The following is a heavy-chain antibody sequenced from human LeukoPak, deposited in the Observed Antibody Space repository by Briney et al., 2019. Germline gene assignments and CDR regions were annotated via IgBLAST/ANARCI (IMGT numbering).Heavy chain of an antibody. CDR1: GFTFSRYS. J-gene: IGHJ4*02. CDR2: ISSSSDTI. D-gene: IGHD6-6*01. V-gene: IGHV3-48*01. Sequence: PGGSLRLSCAASGFTFSRYSMNWVRQAPGKGLEWVSYISSSSDTIYYADSVKGRFTISRDNAKNSLYLQMNSLRAEDTAVYYCARDHGRGSSSFYSWGGGTYYFDYWGQGTLVTVSS. CDR3: ARDHGRGSSSFYSWGGGTYYFDY.